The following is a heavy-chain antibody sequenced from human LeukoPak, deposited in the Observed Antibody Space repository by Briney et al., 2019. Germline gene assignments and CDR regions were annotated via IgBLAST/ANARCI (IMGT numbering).Heavy chain of an antibody. Sequence: SETLYLTCTVSGSSLNSSSYYWGWIRQPPGTGLEWIDPIYYSGTTYHNPSLKSRDPLSRHTPKNHLPPKLNPVTPADTPIYYCARAFSSSSTVYYYYYIDVWGKGTTVTISS. CDR1: GSSLNSSSYY. CDR3: ARAFSSSSTVYYYYYIDV. D-gene: IGHD6-6*01. J-gene: IGHJ6*03. CDR2: IYYSGTT. V-gene: IGHV4-39*06.